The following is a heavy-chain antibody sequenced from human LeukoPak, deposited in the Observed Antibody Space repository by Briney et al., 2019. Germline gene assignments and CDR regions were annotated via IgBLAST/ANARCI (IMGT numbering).Heavy chain of an antibody. CDR2: IKQDGSEK. CDR1: GFTFSSYW. D-gene: IGHD3-22*01. Sequence: GGSLRLSCAASGFTFSSYWMGWVRQAPGKGLEWVANIKQDGSEKYYVDSVKGRFTISRDNAKNSLYLQMNSLRAEDTAVYYCARGYYYDSSGIVFDYWGQGTLVTVSS. CDR3: ARGYYYDSSGIVFDY. V-gene: IGHV3-7*01. J-gene: IGHJ4*02.